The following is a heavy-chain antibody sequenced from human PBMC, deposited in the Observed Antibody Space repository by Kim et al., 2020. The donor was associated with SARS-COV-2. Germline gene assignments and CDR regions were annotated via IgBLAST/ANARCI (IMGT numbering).Heavy chain of an antibody. CDR2: IYTSGNT. D-gene: IGHD3-22*01. V-gene: IGHV4-4*07. J-gene: IGHJ4*02. Sequence: SETLSLTCTVSGGSISSYYWSWIRQPAGKGLEWIGRIYTSGNTNYNPSLKSRVTMSVDTSKNQFSLKLSSVTAADTAVYYCARASYDSSGYYFHYFDYWGQGTLVTVSS. CDR1: GGSISSYY. CDR3: ARASYDSSGYYFHYFDY.